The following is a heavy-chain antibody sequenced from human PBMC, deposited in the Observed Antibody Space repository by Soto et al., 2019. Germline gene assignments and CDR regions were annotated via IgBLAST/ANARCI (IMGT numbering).Heavy chain of an antibody. Sequence: SETLSLTCTVSGGSISSYYWSWIRQPPGKGLEWIGYIYYSGSTNYNPSLKSRVTISVDTSKNQFSLKLSSVTAADTAVYYCARVVSTMVRGVFTRGRDYYYYMDVCGKGTTVTVSS. CDR2: IYYSGST. J-gene: IGHJ6*03. D-gene: IGHD3-10*01. V-gene: IGHV4-59*01. CDR1: GGSISSYY. CDR3: ARVVSTMVRGVFTRGRDYYYYMDV.